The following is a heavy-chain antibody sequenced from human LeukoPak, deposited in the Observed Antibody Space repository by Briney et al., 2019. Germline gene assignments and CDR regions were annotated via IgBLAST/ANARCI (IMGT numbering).Heavy chain of an antibody. CDR3: ARHGFQLGSYYFDY. Sequence: SETLSLTCTVSGGSMSSYYWGWIRQPPGKGLEWIGYIYRSGGTNYNPSVRSRVSISLDTSKNQFSLRLSSVTAADTAVYYCARHGFQLGSYYFDYWGQGTLVTVSS. D-gene: IGHD7-27*01. V-gene: IGHV4-59*08. CDR2: IYRSGGT. J-gene: IGHJ4*02. CDR1: GGSMSSYY.